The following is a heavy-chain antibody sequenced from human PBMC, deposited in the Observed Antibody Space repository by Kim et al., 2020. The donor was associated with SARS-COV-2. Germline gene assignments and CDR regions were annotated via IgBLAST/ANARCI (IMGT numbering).Heavy chain of an antibody. D-gene: IGHD6-13*01. V-gene: IGHV1-3*01. J-gene: IGHJ4*02. CDR3: ARDQEIAAAGINY. Sequence: YSQKFQGRVTITRDTSASTAYMELSSLRSEDTAVYYCARDQEIAAAGINYWGQGTLVTVSS.